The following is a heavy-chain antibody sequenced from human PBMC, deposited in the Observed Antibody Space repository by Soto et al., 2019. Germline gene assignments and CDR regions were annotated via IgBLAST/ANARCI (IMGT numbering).Heavy chain of an antibody. J-gene: IGHJ6*02. V-gene: IGHV3-21*01. CDR2: ISSSSSYI. D-gene: IGHD2-21*02. CDR1: GFTFSSYS. Sequence: PGGSLRLSCAASGFTFSSYSMNWVRQAPGKGLEWVSSISSSSSYIHYADSVKGRFTISRDNAKNSLYLQMNSLRAEDTAVYYCARVDCGGDCYHYYYGMDVWGQGTTVTVSS. CDR3: ARVDCGGDCYHYYYGMDV.